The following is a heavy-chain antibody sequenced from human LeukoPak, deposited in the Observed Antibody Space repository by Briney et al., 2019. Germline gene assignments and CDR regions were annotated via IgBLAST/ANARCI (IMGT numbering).Heavy chain of an antibody. J-gene: IGHJ4*02. Sequence: SQTLSLTCTVSGASISSGGYFWIWLRQHPGKGLEWIGYIYNSGSAYYNPSLKSRVIISVDTSKNQFSLKLSSVTAADTAVYHWASRTSGTIYFESWGQGTLVTVSS. CDR3: ASRTSGTIYFES. D-gene: IGHD1-26*01. CDR2: IYNSGSA. V-gene: IGHV4-31*03. CDR1: GASISSGGYF.